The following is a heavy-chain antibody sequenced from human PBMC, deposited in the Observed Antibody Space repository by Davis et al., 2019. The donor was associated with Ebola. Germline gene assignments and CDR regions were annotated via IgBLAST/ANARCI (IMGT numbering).Heavy chain of an antibody. CDR1: GYTFTGYY. CDR2: INPNSGGT. J-gene: IGHJ6*02. D-gene: IGHD2-2*01. Sequence: ASVKVSCKASGYTFTGYYMHWVRQAPGQGLEWMGWINPNSGGTNYAQKFQGWVTMTRDTSISTAYMELSRLRSDDTAVYYCARGAVVVPAARDYYYYGMDVWGQGTTVTVSS. V-gene: IGHV1-2*04. CDR3: ARGAVVVPAARDYYYYGMDV.